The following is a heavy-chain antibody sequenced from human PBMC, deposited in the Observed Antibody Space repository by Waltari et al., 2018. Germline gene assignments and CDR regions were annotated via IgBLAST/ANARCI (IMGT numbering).Heavy chain of an antibody. J-gene: IGHJ4*02. V-gene: IGHV4-38-2*02. D-gene: IGHD6-19*01. CDR3: ARDQLIAVAGWGH. Sequence: QVQLQESGPGLVKPSETLSLPCAVSGYSFSSGYYWGWIRQPPGKGLEWIGSIYHSGRTYYNPSLKSRVTISVDTSKNQFSLKLSSVTAADTAVYYCARDQLIAVAGWGHWGQGTLVTVSS. CDR1: GYSFSSGYY. CDR2: IYHSGRT.